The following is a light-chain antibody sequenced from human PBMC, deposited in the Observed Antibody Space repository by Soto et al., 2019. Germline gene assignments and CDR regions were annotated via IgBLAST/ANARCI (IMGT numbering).Light chain of an antibody. J-gene: IGKJ5*01. V-gene: IGKV3-20*01. CDR2: ATS. Sequence: EIVLTQSPGALSLSPGERATLSCRASQSVSSGYLAWYQQKPGQAPRLLIFATSRRATSIPDRFSGSGSGTDFTLTISRLEPEDVAVYYCQQYGSSPPITFGQGTRLEIK. CDR1: QSVSSGY. CDR3: QQYGSSPPIT.